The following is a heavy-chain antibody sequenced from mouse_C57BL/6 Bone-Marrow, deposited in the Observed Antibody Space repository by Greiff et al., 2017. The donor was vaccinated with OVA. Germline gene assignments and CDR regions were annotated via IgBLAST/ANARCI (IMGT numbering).Heavy chain of an antibody. Sequence: DVQLQESGEGLVKPGGSLKLSCAASGFTFSSYAMSWVRQTPEKRLEWVAYISSGGDYIYYADTVKGRFTISSDNARNTLYLQMSSLRSEDTAMYYCTRAPDYYGSSPFAYWGQGTLVTVSA. CDR1: GFTFSSYA. D-gene: IGHD1-1*01. J-gene: IGHJ3*01. CDR3: TRAPDYYGSSPFAY. V-gene: IGHV5-9-1*02. CDR2: ISSGGDYI.